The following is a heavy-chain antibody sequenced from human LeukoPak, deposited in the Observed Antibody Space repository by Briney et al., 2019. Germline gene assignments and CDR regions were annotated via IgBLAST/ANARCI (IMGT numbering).Heavy chain of an antibody. V-gene: IGHV1-24*01. CDR1: GYTLTESS. CDR3: ATDNYYGSGSYYRFDY. D-gene: IGHD3-10*01. CDR2: FGPEDGET. Sequence: EASVKVSCKVSGYTLTESSMHWVRQAPGKGLEWMGGFGPEDGETIYAQKFQGRVTMTEDTSTDTAYMELSSLRSEDTAVYYCATDNYYGSGSYYRFDYWGQGTLVTVSS. J-gene: IGHJ4*02.